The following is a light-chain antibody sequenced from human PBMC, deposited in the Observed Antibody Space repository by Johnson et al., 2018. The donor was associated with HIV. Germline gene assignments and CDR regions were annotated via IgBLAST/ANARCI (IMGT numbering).Light chain of an antibody. J-gene: IGLJ1*01. Sequence: QSVLTQPPSVSAAPGQKVTISCSGSSSNIGNNYVSWYQQLPGTAPKLLIYDNNKRPSGIPDRFSGSKSGTSATLGITGLQTGDEADYYCGTWDSSLSAWFYVSGTGTKVTVL. CDR2: DNN. CDR3: GTWDSSLSAWFYV. CDR1: SSNIGNNY. V-gene: IGLV1-51*01.